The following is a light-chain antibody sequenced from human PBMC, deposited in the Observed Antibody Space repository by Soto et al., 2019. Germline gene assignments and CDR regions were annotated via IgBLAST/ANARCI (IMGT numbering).Light chain of an antibody. CDR1: QSISTL. V-gene: IGKV1-5*03. CDR3: QQYKSYPLT. Sequence: DLQMTQSPSTLSASAGDRVTITCRASQSISTLLAWYQQKPGTVPKLLIYKASSLESGVPSRFSGSGSGTEFTLTISSLQPDDFATYYCQQYKSYPLTFGGGTKVEIK. J-gene: IGKJ4*01. CDR2: KAS.